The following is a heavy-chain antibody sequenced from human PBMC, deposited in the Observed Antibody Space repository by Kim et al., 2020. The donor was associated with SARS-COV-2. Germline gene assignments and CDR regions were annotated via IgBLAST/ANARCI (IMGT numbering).Heavy chain of an antibody. D-gene: IGHD6-6*01. CDR2: IYYSGST. Sequence: SETLSLTCTVSGGSISSYYWSWIRQPPGKGLEWIGYIYYSGSTNYNPSLKSRVTISVDTSKNQFSLKLSSVTAADTAVYYCAREKGGSSSTHYYYYGMDV. J-gene: IGHJ6*01. CDR1: GGSISSYY. V-gene: IGHV4-59*01. CDR3: AREKGGSSSTHYYYYGMDV.